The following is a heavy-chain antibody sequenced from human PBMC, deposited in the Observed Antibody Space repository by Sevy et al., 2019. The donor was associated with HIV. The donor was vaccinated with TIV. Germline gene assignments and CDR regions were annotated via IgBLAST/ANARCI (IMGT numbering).Heavy chain of an antibody. Sequence: GGCLRLSCAASGFTFSDYYMNWIRQAPGKGLEWVSYISSSGSTIYYADSVKGRFTISRDNAKNSLYLQINSLRAEDTAVYYCARAPYDFWSGPSGYFDLWGRGTLVTVSS. CDR3: ARAPYDFWSGPSGYFDL. CDR2: ISSSGSTI. J-gene: IGHJ2*01. D-gene: IGHD3-3*01. V-gene: IGHV3-11*01. CDR1: GFTFSDYY.